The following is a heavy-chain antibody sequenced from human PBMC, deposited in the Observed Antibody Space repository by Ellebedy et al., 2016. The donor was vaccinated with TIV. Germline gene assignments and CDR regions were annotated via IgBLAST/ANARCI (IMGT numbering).Heavy chain of an antibody. J-gene: IGHJ4*02. D-gene: IGHD2-21*02. V-gene: IGHV4-39*01. CDR2: VYYSGSP. Sequence: MPSETLSLTCSVSGGSLGSTRYYWAWIRQPPGKGLEYIGSVYYSGSPYYSPSFKSRVTLSADTSKNQFSLNLRTATAADTAVYYCARTDPWQPIDDWGQGILVSVSS. CDR3: ARTDPWQPIDD. CDR1: GGSLGSTRYY.